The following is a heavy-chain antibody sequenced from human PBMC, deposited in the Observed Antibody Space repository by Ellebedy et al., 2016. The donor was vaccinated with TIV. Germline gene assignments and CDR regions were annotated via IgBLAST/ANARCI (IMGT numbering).Heavy chain of an antibody. J-gene: IGHJ4*02. V-gene: IGHV4-4*02. CDR3: ARGIGYCSGGSC. D-gene: IGHD2-15*01. CDR1: GGSISSSNW. Sequence: MPSETLSLTCAVSGGSISSSNWWRWVRQPPGKGLEWIGEIYHSGSTNYNPSLKSRVTISVDKSKNQFSLKLSSVTAADTAVYYCARGIGYCSGGSCWGQGTLVTVSS. CDR2: IYHSGST.